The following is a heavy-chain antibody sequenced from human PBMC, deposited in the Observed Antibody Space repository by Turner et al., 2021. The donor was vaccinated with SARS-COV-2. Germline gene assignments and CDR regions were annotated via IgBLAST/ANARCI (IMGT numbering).Heavy chain of an antibody. CDR1: GFTFSNHG. CDR2: IWNDGSNK. Sequence: QVQLVESGGGVVQPGRSLRLSWDASGFTFSNHGMHWARQAPGKGLEWVRIIWNDGSNKYYTDSVRGRFTISRDNSKNTLYLQMNSLRAEDTAVYYCARGCGGSSGCFLIDYWGQGTLVTVSS. CDR3: ARGCGGSSGCFLIDY. V-gene: IGHV3-33*01. J-gene: IGHJ4*02. D-gene: IGHD6-19*01.